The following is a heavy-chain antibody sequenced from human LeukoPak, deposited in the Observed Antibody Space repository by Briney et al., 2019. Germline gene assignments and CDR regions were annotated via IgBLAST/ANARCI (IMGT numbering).Heavy chain of an antibody. V-gene: IGHV3-23*01. CDR3: AKDLPDYGDYIEGY. CDR2: LSGSGGST. J-gene: IGHJ4*02. CDR1: GYTFITSS. D-gene: IGHD4-17*01. Sequence: PGGSPRLSCAASGYTFITSSTSCVRHAPGKGLEWVSPLSGSGGSTNYADSVKGRFTFSRDNSKNTLYLQMNSLRAEDAAVYYCAKDLPDYGDYIEGYWGQGTLVTVSS.